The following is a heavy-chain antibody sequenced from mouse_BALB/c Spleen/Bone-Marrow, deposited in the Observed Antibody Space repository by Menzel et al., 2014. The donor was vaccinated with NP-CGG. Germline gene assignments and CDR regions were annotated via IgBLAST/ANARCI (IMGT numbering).Heavy chain of an antibody. CDR3: ARGDYPYAMDY. CDR2: INPYNGAT. D-gene: IGHD2-4*01. V-gene: IGHV1-26*01. Sequence: EVQLQQSGPELVKPGASVKISCKASGYSFTGYYMHWVKQSHVKSPEWIGRINPYNGATSYNQNFKDKASLTVDKSSSTAYMELHSLTSEDSAVYYYARGDYPYAMDYWGQGTSVTVSS. J-gene: IGHJ4*01. CDR1: GYSFTGYY.